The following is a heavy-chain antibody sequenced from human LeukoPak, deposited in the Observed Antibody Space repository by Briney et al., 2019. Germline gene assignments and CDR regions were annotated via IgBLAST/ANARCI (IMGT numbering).Heavy chain of an antibody. V-gene: IGHV5-51*01. CDR3: ARRPFTAGMDV. CDR2: IHPGDSDT. CDR1: GYSFTSYW. Sequence: GESLKISCKGSGYSFTSYWIGWLRQMPGKGLEWMGIIHPGDSDTRYSPSFQGQVTISADKSISTAYLQWSGLKASDTAMYYCARRPFTAGMDVWGQGTTVTVSS. D-gene: IGHD3-3*02. J-gene: IGHJ6*02.